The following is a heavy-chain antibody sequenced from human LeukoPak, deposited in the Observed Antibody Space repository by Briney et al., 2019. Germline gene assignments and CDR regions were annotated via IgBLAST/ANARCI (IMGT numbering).Heavy chain of an antibody. V-gene: IGHV1-24*01. CDR3: ATNVRRYSSGWYPGDFDY. CDR1: GYTLTELS. J-gene: IGHJ4*02. Sequence: ASVKVSCKVSGYTLTELSTHWVRQAPGKGLEWMGGFDPEDGETIYAQKFQGRVTMTEDTSTDTAYMELSSLRSEDPAVYYCATNVRRYSSGWYPGDFDYWGQGTLVTVSS. D-gene: IGHD6-19*01. CDR2: FDPEDGET.